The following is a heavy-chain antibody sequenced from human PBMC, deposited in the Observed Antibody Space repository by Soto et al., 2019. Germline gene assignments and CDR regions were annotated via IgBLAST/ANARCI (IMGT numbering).Heavy chain of an antibody. CDR1: GFTVDDYA. CDR2: ISANGDTI. Sequence: SLRLSCVASGFTVDDYAMHWVRQAPGKGLEWVSGISANGDTIDYADSVKGRFTISRDNAKNSLFLQMNSLRPEDTALYYCAKDMKWGGMTTIHYFDSWGQGTQVTAPQ. CDR3: AKDMKWGGMTTIHYFDS. D-gene: IGHD4-17*01. V-gene: IGHV3-9*01. J-gene: IGHJ4*02.